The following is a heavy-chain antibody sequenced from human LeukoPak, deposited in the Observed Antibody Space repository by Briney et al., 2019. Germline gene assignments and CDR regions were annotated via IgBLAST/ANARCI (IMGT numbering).Heavy chain of an antibody. CDR3: ARGTYYYGSGSLLDY. J-gene: IGHJ4*02. Sequence: SETLSLTCAVYGGSFSGYYWSWIRQPAGKGLEWIGRIYTSGSTNYNPSLKSRVTMSVDTSKNQFSLKLSSVTAADTAVYYCARGTYYYGSGSLLDYWGQGTLVTVSS. CDR1: GGSFSGYY. D-gene: IGHD3-10*01. V-gene: IGHV4-59*10. CDR2: IYTSGST.